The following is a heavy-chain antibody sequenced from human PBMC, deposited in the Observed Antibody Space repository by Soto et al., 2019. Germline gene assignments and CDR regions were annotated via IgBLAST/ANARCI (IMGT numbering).Heavy chain of an antibody. CDR1: GFTFNIYV. V-gene: IGHV3-23*01. Sequence: EVQLLESGGDLIQPGGSLRLSCAASGFTFNIYVMTWVRQAPGKGLEWVSAISRYGDFTYYADSVEGRFTISRDNSKNTLYLQMNSLRAEDTAVYYCAKDRYLDHDSRGYLFDNWGQGTRVTVSS. J-gene: IGHJ4*02. D-gene: IGHD3-22*01. CDR2: ISRYGDFT. CDR3: AKDRYLDHDSRGYLFDN.